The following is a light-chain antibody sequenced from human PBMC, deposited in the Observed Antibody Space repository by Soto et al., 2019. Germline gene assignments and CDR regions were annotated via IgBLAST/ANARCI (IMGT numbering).Light chain of an antibody. Sequence: VLTQPPSASGTPGQRVAISCSGSSSNIGSTAVNWYQQFPGTAPKLLIYVNDQRPSGIPDRFSGSKSGTSASLAISGLQPEDEADYFCAAWDGSLKGFVFGTGTKVTVL. CDR1: SSNIGSTA. V-gene: IGLV1-44*01. CDR2: VND. J-gene: IGLJ1*01. CDR3: AAWDGSLKGFV.